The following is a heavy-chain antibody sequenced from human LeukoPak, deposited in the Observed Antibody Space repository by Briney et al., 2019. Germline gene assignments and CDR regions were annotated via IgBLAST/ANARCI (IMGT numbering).Heavy chain of an antibody. J-gene: IGHJ4*02. V-gene: IGHV1-69*06. Sequence: ASVKVSCKASGGTFSSYAISWVRQAPGQGLEWMGGIIPIFGTANYAQKFQGRVTITADKSTSTAYMELLSLRSEDTAVYYCARDGGISGTEPFDYWGQGTLVIVSS. CDR3: ARDGGISGTEPFDY. D-gene: IGHD1-7*01. CDR2: IIPIFGTA. CDR1: GGTFSSYA.